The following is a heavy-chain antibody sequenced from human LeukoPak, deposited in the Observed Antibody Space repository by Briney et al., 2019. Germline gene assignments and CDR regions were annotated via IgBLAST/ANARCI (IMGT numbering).Heavy chain of an antibody. CDR1: GLTFSGYE. D-gene: IGHD3-10*01. Sequence: GGSLRLSCAASGLTFSGYELSWVRQAPGKGLEWVSYISSSGGTIFYSDSVKGRFTISRDNAKNSLHLQMNSLRAEDTAVYYCARVLSGRGSLYDYYYYMDVWGKGTTVTISS. CDR3: ARVLSGRGSLYDYYYYMDV. J-gene: IGHJ6*03. CDR2: ISSSGGTI. V-gene: IGHV3-48*03.